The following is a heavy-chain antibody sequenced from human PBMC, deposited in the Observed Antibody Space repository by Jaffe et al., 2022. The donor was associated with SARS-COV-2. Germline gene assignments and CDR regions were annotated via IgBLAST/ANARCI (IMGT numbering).Heavy chain of an antibody. CDR2: INHSGST. J-gene: IGHJ4*02. Sequence: QVQLQQWGAGLLKPSETLSLTCAVYGGSFSGYYWSWIRQPPGKGLEWIGEINHSGSTNYNPSLKSRVTISVDTSKNQFSLKLSSVTAADTAVYYCARGHSSGYVLYYFDYWGQGTLVTVSS. CDR1: GGSFSGYY. D-gene: IGHD3-22*01. V-gene: IGHV4-34*01. CDR3: ARGHSSGYVLYYFDY.